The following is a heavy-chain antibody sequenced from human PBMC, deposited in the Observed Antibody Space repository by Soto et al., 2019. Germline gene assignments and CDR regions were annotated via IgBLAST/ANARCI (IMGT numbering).Heavy chain of an antibody. CDR1: GFTFSSYG. CDR2: IWYDGSSK. D-gene: IGHD2-2*01. Sequence: GGSLRLSCAASGFTFSSYGMHWVRQAPGKGLEWVAGIWYDGSSKYYADSVKGRFTISRDNSKNILYLQMSSLRAEDTAVYYCARDDCSTTSCYGYWGQGTLVTVSS. CDR3: ARDDCSTTSCYGY. V-gene: IGHV3-33*01. J-gene: IGHJ4*02.